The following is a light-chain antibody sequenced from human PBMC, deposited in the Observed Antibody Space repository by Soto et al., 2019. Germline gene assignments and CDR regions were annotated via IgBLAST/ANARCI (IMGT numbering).Light chain of an antibody. V-gene: IGKV2-28*01. CDR3: MQALQAPFT. J-gene: IGKJ3*01. CDR2: SGS. CDR1: QSLLHSNGYNY. Sequence: EIVMTQSPLSLPVTPGEPASISCKSSQSLLHSNGYNYLVWYLQKPGQSPQLLIYSGSNRASGVPDRFSGSGSGTDFTLKISRVEAEDVAVYYCMQALQAPFTCGPGTKVDIK.